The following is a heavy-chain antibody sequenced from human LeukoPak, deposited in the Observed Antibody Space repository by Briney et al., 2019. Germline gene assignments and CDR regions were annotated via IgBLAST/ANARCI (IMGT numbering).Heavy chain of an antibody. CDR1: GYTFTSYY. V-gene: IGHV1-46*01. CDR3: AGVPAADDAFDI. CDR2: INPSGGST. D-gene: IGHD2-2*01. Sequence: GASVKVSCKASGYTFTSYYMHWVRQAPGQGLEWMGIINPSGGSTSYAQKFQGRVTMTRDTSTSTVYMELSSLRAEDTAVYYCAGVPAADDAFDIWGQGTMVTVSS. J-gene: IGHJ3*02.